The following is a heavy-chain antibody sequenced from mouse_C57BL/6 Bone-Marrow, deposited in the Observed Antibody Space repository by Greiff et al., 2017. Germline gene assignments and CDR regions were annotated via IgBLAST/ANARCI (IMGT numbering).Heavy chain of an antibody. D-gene: IGHD6-5*01. V-gene: IGHV1-82*01. J-gene: IGHJ2*01. CDR3: ARYAGFDY. CDR2: IYPGDGDT. Sequence: VKLQQSGPELVKPGASVKISCKASGYAFSSSWMNWVQQRPGKGLEWIGRIYPGDGDTNYNGKFKGKATLTADKSSSNVYMQLSSLTSEDSAVYFCARYAGFDYWGQGTTLTVSS. CDR1: GYAFSSSW.